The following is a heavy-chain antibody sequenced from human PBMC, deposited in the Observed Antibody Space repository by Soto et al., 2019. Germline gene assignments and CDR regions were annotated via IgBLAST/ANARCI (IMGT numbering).Heavy chain of an antibody. V-gene: IGHV4-61*01. CDR3: ARQAARPPKVVDY. CDR1: GGSVSSGSYY. Sequence: QVQLQESGPGLVKPSETLSLTCTVSGGSVSSGSYYWSWIRQPPGKGLEWIGYIYYSGSTNYNPSLHIRCTLSVYTYKTQFSLKLSSVTAADTAVYYCARQAARPPKVVDYWGQGTLVTVSS. D-gene: IGHD6-6*01. CDR2: IYYSGST. J-gene: IGHJ4*02.